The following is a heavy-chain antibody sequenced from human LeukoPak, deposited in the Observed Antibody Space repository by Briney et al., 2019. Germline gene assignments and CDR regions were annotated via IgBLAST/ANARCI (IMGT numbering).Heavy chain of an antibody. CDR3: VRYDFWSGAKGGDY. J-gene: IGHJ4*02. CDR2: ISGSSSYI. CDR1: GFTFSSYS. D-gene: IGHD3-3*01. Sequence: GGSLRLSCAASGFTFSSYSMNWVRQAPGKGLEWVSSISGSSSYIYYADSVKGRFTISRDNAKNSLYLQMSSLRAEDTVLYYCVRYDFWSGAKGGDYWGQGTLVTVSS. V-gene: IGHV3-21*04.